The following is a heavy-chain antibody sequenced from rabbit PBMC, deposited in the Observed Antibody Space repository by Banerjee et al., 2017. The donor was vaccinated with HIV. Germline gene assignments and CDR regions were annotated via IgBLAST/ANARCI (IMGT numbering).Heavy chain of an antibody. J-gene: IGHJ4*01. D-gene: IGHD4-1*01. V-gene: IGHV1S45*01. CDR2: IETTGSSTYT. Sequence: QEQLEESGGDLVKPEGSLTLTCTASGFSFSSYYYMCWVRQAPGRGLEWIACIETTGSSTYTYYANWAKGRFTISKTSSTTVTLQMTSLTAADTATYFCARDLAGVIGWNFNLWGPGTLVTVS. CDR1: GFSFSSYYY. CDR3: ARDLAGVIGWNFNL.